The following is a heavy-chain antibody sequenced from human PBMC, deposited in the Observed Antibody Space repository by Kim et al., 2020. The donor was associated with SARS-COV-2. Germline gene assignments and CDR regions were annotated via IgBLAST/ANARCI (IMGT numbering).Heavy chain of an antibody. J-gene: IGHJ6*02. Sequence: NYAQKIQGRVTMTRDTSTSTVYMELSSLRSEDTAVYYCARGVSGTKAMDVWGQRTTVTVSS. V-gene: IGHV1-46*01. CDR3: ARGVSGTKAMDV. D-gene: IGHD6-19*01.